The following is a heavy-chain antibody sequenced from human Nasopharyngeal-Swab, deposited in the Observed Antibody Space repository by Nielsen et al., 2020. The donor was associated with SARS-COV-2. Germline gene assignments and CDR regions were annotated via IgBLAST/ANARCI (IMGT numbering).Heavy chain of an antibody. V-gene: IGHV3-74*01. J-gene: IGHJ4*02. CDR1: GFTFSSFW. Sequence: GESLKISCTASGFTFSSFWMHWVRQAPGKGLVWVSRLNSDGSSTSYADSVQGRFTISRDNAKNTLFLQMNSVRVEDTAVYYCAREQGDHFDYWGQGTLVTVSS. D-gene: IGHD2-21*01. CDR2: LNSDGSST. CDR3: AREQGDHFDY.